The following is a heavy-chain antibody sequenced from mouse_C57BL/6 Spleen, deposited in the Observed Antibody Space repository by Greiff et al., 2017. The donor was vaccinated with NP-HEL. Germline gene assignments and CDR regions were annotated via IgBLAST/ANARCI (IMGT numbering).Heavy chain of an antibody. CDR3: ASELGRYAMDY. Sequence: QVQLQQSGAELARPGASVKMSCKASGYTFTSYTMHWVKQRPGQGLEWIGYINPSSGYTKYNQKFKDKATLTADKSSSTAYMQLSSLTSEDSAVYYCASELGRYAMDYWGQGTSVTVSS. J-gene: IGHJ4*01. CDR1: GYTFTSYT. CDR2: INPSSGYT. V-gene: IGHV1-4*01. D-gene: IGHD4-1*01.